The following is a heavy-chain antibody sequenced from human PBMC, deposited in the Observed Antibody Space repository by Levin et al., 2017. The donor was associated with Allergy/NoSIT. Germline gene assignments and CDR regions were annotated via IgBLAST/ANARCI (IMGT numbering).Heavy chain of an antibody. CDR2: IKRKTDGGPT. CDR1: GITFSNAW. CDR3: TTYSSSWYYFDY. Sequence: LSLTCAASGITFSNAWMSWARQAPGKGLEWVGRIKRKTDGGPTAYASPVKGRFTISRDDSKNTLYLQLNSLKTEDTAVYFCTTYSSSWYYFDYWGQGTLVTVSS. D-gene: IGHD6-13*01. V-gene: IGHV3-15*01. J-gene: IGHJ4*02.